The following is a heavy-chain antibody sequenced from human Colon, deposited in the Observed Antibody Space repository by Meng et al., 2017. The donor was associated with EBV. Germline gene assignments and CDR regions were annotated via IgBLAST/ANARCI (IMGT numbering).Heavy chain of an antibody. Sequence: LNLRGSGPGLGKPSATLSLTCTVSGGSISSSHYYWGWVRQPPGKGLQWIGTIYHSGSTSYNPSLQSRVTMFVDTSKNQFSLMLTSVTATDTAVYYCARRRGGSGRDCWGQGTLVTVSS. J-gene: IGHJ4*02. CDR2: IYHSGST. V-gene: IGHV4-39*01. D-gene: IGHD3-10*01. CDR1: GGSISSSHYY. CDR3: ARRRGGSGRDC.